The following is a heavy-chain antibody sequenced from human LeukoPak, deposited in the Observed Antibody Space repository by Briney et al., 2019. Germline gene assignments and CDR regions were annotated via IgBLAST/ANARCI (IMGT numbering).Heavy chain of an antibody. D-gene: IGHD1-20*01. Sequence: GGSLRLSCAASGFTFSIYSMNWVRQAPGKGLEWVSSISSSSSYIFYADSAKGRFTISRDNAKNSLYLQMNSLRAEDTAVYYCARDFVARGITGTGAFDIWGQGTMVTVSS. CDR3: ARDFVARGITGTGAFDI. CDR1: GFTFSIYS. J-gene: IGHJ3*02. V-gene: IGHV3-21*01. CDR2: ISSSSSYI.